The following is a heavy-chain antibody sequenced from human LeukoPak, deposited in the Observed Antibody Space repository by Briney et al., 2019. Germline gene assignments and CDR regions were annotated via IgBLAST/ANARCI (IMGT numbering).Heavy chain of an antibody. CDR1: GGSISSSSYY. Sequence: PSETLSLTCTVSGGSISSSSYYWGWIRQPPGKGLEWIGSIYYSGSTYYNPSLKSRVTISVDTSKNQFSLKLSSVTAADTAVYYCARGGSYPYWGQGTLVTVSS. J-gene: IGHJ4*02. V-gene: IGHV4-39*07. CDR2: IYYSGST. D-gene: IGHD1-26*01. CDR3: ARGGSYPY.